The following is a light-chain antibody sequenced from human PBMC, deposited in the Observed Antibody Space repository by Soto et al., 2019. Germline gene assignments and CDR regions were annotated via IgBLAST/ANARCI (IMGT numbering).Light chain of an antibody. Sequence: SPASLSLYPGERATLSCRASQSVASYLTWYQQKPGQAPSLLIYGASNRATGIPARCSGSGSGTDFTLTISSLEPEDFAVYYCQQRSDWPITFGQGTRLEIK. CDR1: QSVASY. J-gene: IGKJ5*01. V-gene: IGKV3-11*01. CDR3: QQRSDWPIT. CDR2: GAS.